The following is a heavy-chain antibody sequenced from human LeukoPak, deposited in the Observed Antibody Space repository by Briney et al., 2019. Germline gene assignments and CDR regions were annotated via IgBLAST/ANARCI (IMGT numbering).Heavy chain of an antibody. J-gene: IGHJ4*02. CDR3: ARSPEYYFDY. D-gene: IGHD1-14*01. Sequence: SETLSLTCTVSGGSISSGGYYWSWIRQHPGKGLEWIGYIYYSGSTYYNPSLKSRVTISVDTSENQFSLKLTSVTAADTAVYYCARSPEYYFDYWGQGTLVTVSS. V-gene: IGHV4-31*03. CDR1: GGSISSGGYY. CDR2: IYYSGST.